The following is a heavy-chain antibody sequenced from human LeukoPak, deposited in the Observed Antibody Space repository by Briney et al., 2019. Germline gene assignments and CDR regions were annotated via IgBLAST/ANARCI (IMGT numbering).Heavy chain of an antibody. CDR3: ARGYGADV. J-gene: IGHJ6*04. Sequence: GGSLKLSCAASGFNFRTYWMHWVRQAPGKGLVWVSRINSDGSNTTYADSVKGRFTVSRDNAMNTLYLQMHSLRAEDTALYFCARGYGADVWGKGTMVTVSS. V-gene: IGHV3-74*01. CDR2: INSDGSNT. CDR1: GFNFRTYW.